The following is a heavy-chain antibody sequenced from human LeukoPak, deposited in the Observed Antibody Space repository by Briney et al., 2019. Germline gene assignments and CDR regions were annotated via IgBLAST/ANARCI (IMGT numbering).Heavy chain of an antibody. V-gene: IGHV4-34*01. CDR1: GGSFSGYY. CDR3: ASPRYSSGALLY. J-gene: IGHJ4*02. D-gene: IGHD6-19*01. CDR2: INHSGST. Sequence: SETLSLTCAVYGGSFSGYYWSWIRQPPGKGLEWIGEINHSGSTNYNPSLKSRVTISVDTSKNQFSLKLSSVTAADTAVYYCASPRYSSGALLYWGQGTPVTVSS.